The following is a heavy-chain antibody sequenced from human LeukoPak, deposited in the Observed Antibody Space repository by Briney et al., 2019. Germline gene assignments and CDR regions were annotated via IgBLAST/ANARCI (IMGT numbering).Heavy chain of an antibody. J-gene: IGHJ5*02. V-gene: IGHV4-59*01. CDR3: AKIMCENSHGPRVCWFDP. CDR2: VYYSGST. CDR1: GGSIRNIY. D-gene: IGHD5-18*01. Sequence: PSETLSLTCTVSGGSIRNIYWIWFRQSPGKGLEWIGYVYYSGSTNYNPSLKSRVKISVDMSKNQFSLKLSSVTAADTAVYYCAKIMCENSHGPRVCWFDPWGQGTLVTVTS.